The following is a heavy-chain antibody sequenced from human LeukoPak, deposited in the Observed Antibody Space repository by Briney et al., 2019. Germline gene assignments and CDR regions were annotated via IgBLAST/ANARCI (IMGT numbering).Heavy chain of an antibody. Sequence: PSETLSLTCTVSGGSISSSSYYWGWIRQPPGKGLEWIGSIYYSGSTYYNPSLKSRVTISVDTSKNQFSLKLSSVTAADTAVYCCARYASGSYFDYWGQGTLVTVSS. D-gene: IGHD1-26*01. CDR1: GGSISSSSYY. CDR3: ARYASGSYFDY. V-gene: IGHV4-39*01. CDR2: IYYSGST. J-gene: IGHJ4*02.